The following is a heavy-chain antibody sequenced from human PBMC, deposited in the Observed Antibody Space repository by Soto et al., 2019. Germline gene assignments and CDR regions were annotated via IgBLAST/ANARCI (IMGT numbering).Heavy chain of an antibody. CDR2: IIPIFGIP. CDR3: AREDRDRETGLVPAAIDGMDV. Sequence: ASVKVSCKASGGTFSRYSITWVRQAPGHGLEWIGRIIPIFGIPTYAQKFQGRVTFTADESTSTAYMELSSLRSDDTAVYYCAREDRDRETGLVPAAIDGMDVWGQGTTVTVSS. CDR1: GGTFSRYS. D-gene: IGHD2-2*01. J-gene: IGHJ6*02. V-gene: IGHV1-69*13.